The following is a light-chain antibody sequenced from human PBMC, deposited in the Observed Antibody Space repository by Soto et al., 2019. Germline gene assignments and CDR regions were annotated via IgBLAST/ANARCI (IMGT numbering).Light chain of an antibody. CDR3: SSYTPSSALQV. CDR1: ISDFVLYNY. CDR2: GVN. V-gene: IGLV2-14*01. J-gene: IGLJ1*01. Sequence: QSALAQPASVSGSPGQSITISCSGTISDFVLYNYVSWYQQHPGKAPKLMIYGVNNRPSGVSNRFSGSKSGNTASLTISGLQADDEADYYCSSYTPSSALQVFGTGTKVTV.